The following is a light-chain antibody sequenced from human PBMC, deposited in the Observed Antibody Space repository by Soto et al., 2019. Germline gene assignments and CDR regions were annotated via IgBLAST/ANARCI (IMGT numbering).Light chain of an antibody. J-gene: IGKJ1*01. Sequence: EIVMTQSPATLSVSPGERATLSCRASQSVGSNLAWYQQKPGQAPRLLMYDASTRATGIPARFSGSGSGTAFTLTIPSLQSEDFVVYYCQQYYNQWTFGQGTKVDIK. V-gene: IGKV3-15*01. CDR1: QSVGSN. CDR3: QQYYNQWT. CDR2: DAS.